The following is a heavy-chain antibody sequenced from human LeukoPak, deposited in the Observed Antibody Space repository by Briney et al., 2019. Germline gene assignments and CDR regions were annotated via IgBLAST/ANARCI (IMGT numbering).Heavy chain of an antibody. Sequence: GGSLRLSCAASGFTFSSYAMSWVRQAPGKGLDWVSAISGSGGSTYYADSVKGRFTISRENSKNTLYLQMNSMRAEETAVYYCASIVATIGDYWGQGTLVTVSS. J-gene: IGHJ4*02. CDR3: ASIVATIGDY. D-gene: IGHD5-12*01. CDR2: ISGSGGST. V-gene: IGHV3-23*01. CDR1: GFTFSSYA.